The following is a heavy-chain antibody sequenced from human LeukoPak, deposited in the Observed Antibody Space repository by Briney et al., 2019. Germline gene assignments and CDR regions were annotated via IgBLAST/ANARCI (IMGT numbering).Heavy chain of an antibody. CDR1: GGTFSSYA. V-gene: IGHV1-69*13. J-gene: IGHJ5*02. D-gene: IGHD3-22*01. CDR3: ARGREVGYYDSSGYTNWFDP. CDR2: IIPIFGTA. Sequence: SVKVSCKASGGTFSSYAISWVRQAPGQGLEWMGGIIPIFGTANYAQKFQGRVTITADESTSTAYMELSSLRSEDTAVYYCARGREVGYYDSSGYTNWFDPWGQGTLDTVSS.